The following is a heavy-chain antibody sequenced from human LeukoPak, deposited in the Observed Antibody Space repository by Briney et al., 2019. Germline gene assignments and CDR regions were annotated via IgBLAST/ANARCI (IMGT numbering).Heavy chain of an antibody. CDR2: ISYDGSNK. CDR3: ARGHTAVTRHFDF. J-gene: IGHJ4*02. CDR1: GFTFNSYA. D-gene: IGHD4-17*01. V-gene: IGHV3-30*04. Sequence: GRSLRLSCAASGFTFNSYAMHWVRQAPGKGLEWVAVISYDGSNKNYADSVKGRFTISRDNSKNTLYLQMNSLSAEDTAVYYCARGHTAVTRHFDFWGQGTLVTVSS.